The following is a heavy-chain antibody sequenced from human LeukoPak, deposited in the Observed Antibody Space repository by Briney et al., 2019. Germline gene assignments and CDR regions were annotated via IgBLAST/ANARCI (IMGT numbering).Heavy chain of an antibody. Sequence: PSETLSLTCAVYGGSFSGYYWSWIRQPPGKGLEWIGEINHSGSTNYNPSLKSRVTISVDTSKNQFSLKLSSVTAADTAVYYCARSQRYGGYKGYWGQGTLVTVSS. CDR1: GGSFSGYY. CDR2: INHSGST. D-gene: IGHD5-12*01. CDR3: ARSQRYGGYKGY. J-gene: IGHJ4*02. V-gene: IGHV4-34*01.